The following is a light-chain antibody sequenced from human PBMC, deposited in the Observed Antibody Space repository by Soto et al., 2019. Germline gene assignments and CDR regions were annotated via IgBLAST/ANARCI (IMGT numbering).Light chain of an antibody. V-gene: IGKV1-39*01. Sequence: DIQMTQSPSSLSASVGDRVTITCRTSQSISSYLNWYQQKPGKVPKLLIYAASSLQSGVPSRFSGSGSGTDFTLTISCLQSEDFATYYCQQYYSYPQTFGQGTTGDIK. CDR3: QQYYSYPQT. CDR1: QSISSY. CDR2: AAS. J-gene: IGKJ1*01.